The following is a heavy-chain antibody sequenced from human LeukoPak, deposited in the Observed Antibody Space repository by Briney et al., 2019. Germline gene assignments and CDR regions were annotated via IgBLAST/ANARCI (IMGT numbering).Heavy chain of an antibody. J-gene: IGHJ5*02. CDR1: GFSFSNYV. Sequence: GKSLRLSCAASGFSFSNYVIQWVRRAPGKGLEWVAVTWSDGSDKYYADSVKGRFSISRDNSKNTLYLQMNSLRAEDTALYFCARAQSATLSYYFDLWGQGTLVTVPS. D-gene: IGHD3-22*01. V-gene: IGHV3-33*01. CDR2: TWSDGSDK. CDR3: ARAQSATLSYYFDL.